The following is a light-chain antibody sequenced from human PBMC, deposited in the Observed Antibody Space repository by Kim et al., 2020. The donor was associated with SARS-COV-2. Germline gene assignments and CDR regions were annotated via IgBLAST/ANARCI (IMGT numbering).Light chain of an antibody. CDR1: QSVSSY. Sequence: ILFTPSPATLSLSPGERATLSCRASQSVSSYLAWYQQKPGQAPRLLIYDASNRATGIPARFSGSGSGTDFTLTISSLEPEDFAVYYCQQRSNWPPWTFGQGTKVDIK. V-gene: IGKV3-11*01. CDR2: DAS. CDR3: QQRSNWPPWT. J-gene: IGKJ1*01.